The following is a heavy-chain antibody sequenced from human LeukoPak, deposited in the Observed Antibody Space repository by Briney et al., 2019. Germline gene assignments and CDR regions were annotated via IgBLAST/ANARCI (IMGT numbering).Heavy chain of an antibody. Sequence: SETLSLTCAVSGGFFSGYYWTWIRQPPGKGLEWIGEINHSGSANYNPSLKSRVTISLDMSENQFSLKLTSVTAADTAVYYCARGQGTVTTHWGQGTLVTVSS. CDR2: INHSGSA. J-gene: IGHJ4*02. CDR1: GGFFSGYY. D-gene: IGHD4-17*01. V-gene: IGHV4-34*01. CDR3: ARGQGTVTTH.